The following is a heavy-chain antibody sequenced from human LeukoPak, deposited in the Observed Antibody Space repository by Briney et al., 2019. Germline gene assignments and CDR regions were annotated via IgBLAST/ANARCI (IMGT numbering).Heavy chain of an antibody. J-gene: IGHJ4*02. CDR3: ARAPTWGAWGIYRYDFDY. V-gene: IGHV1-46*01. CDR1: GYTFTSYY. D-gene: IGHD3-16*02. CDR2: INPSGGST. Sequence: ASVKVSCKASGYTFTSYYMHWVRQAPGQGLEWMGIINPSGGSTSYAQKFQGRVTMTRDMSTSTVYMELSSLRSEDTAVYYCARAPTWGAWGIYRYDFDYWGQGTLVTVSS.